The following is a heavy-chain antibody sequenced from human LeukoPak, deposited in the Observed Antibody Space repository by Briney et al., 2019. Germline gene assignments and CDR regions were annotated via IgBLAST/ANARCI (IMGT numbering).Heavy chain of an antibody. V-gene: IGHV3-15*05. CDR2: IKSKPDGGAT. J-gene: IGHJ4*02. D-gene: IGHD2-2*01. CDR3: TTDGLPKVVPTAMDY. CDR1: GGSISSYY. Sequence: ETLSLTCTVSGGSISSYYWSWIWQPPGMGLEWVGRIKSKPDGGATDYAAPVKGRFAISRDDSKNTLYLQMNSLRIGDTAVYYCTTDGLPKVVPTAMDYWGRGTLVTVSS.